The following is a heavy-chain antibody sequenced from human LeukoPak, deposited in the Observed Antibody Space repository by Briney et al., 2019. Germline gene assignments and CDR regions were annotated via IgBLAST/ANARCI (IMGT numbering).Heavy chain of an antibody. V-gene: IGHV4-59*08. CDR3: ARRNVLTEGEAFDI. CDR2: VYNSGNT. D-gene: IGHD3-16*01. J-gene: IGHJ3*02. Sequence: SETLSLTRAVSGVSPGRYYCTWIRQPPGTGLECIGYVYNSGNTNYNPSLKSRVTISMDASKSQFSLKLNSVTAADTAVYYCARRNVLTEGEAFDIWGQGTLVTVSS. CDR1: GVSPGRYY.